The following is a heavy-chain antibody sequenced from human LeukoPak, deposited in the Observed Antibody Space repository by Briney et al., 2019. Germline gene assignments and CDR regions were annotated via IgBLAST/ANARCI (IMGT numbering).Heavy chain of an antibody. Sequence: PGGSLRLSCAASGFTFSSYAMSWVRQAPGKGLEWVSAISGSGGSTYYADSVKGRFTISRDNSKNTLYLQMNSLRAEDTAIYYCAKDRGSQGGMDVRGQGTTVTVSS. V-gene: IGHV3-23*01. CDR1: GFTFSSYA. CDR2: ISGSGGST. CDR3: AKDRGSQGGMDV. D-gene: IGHD3-10*01. J-gene: IGHJ6*02.